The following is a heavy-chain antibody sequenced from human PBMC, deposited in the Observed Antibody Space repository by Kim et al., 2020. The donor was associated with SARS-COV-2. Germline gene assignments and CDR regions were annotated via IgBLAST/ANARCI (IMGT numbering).Heavy chain of an antibody. D-gene: IGHD3-10*01. Sequence: YADSVKGRFTISRANSKNTLYLQMNSLRAEDTAVYYCARTLVLSGYYGMDVWGQGTTVTVSS. J-gene: IGHJ6*02. CDR3: ARTLVLSGYYGMDV. V-gene: IGHV3-33*01.